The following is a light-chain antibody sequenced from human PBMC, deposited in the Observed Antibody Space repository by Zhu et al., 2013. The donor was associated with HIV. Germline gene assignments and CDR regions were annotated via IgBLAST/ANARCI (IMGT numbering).Light chain of an antibody. CDR1: NSNIGTGYD. J-gene: IGLJ1*01. CDR3: AAWDDSLNGYV. Sequence: QSVLTQSPSVSGAPGQRVTISCTGSNSNIGTGYDVHWYQHLPGTAPKLLIYRNTNRPSGVPDRFSGSKSGTSASLAITGLQAEDEADYYCAAWDDSLNGYVFGTGTKVTVL. CDR2: RNT. V-gene: IGLV1-40*01.